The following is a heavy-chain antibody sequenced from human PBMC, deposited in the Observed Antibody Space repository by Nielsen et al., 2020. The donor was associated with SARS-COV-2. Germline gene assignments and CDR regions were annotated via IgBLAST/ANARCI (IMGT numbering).Heavy chain of an antibody. D-gene: IGHD2-2*01. Sequence: WIRQPPGKGLEWVSYISSSSSTIYYADSVKGRFTISRDNAKNSLYLQMNSLRDEDTAVYYCARDRADCSSTSCYLYYYYYYGMDVWGQGTTVTVSS. V-gene: IGHV3-48*02. CDR2: ISSSSSTI. CDR3: ARDRADCSSTSCYLYYYYYYGMDV. J-gene: IGHJ6*02.